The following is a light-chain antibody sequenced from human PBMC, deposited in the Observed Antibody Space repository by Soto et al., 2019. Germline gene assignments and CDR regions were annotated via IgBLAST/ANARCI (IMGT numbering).Light chain of an antibody. CDR3: CSYEGSTTFSFV. J-gene: IGLJ1*01. CDR1: TSDAGSYKF. V-gene: IGLV2-23*03. CDR2: DGS. Sequence: SALTQPASVSGSPGQSITISCTGTTSDAGSYKFVSWYQQHPGKAPKMMIYDGSKRPSGVSNRFSGSKSGNTASLTISGLQAEDEGDYFCCSYEGSTTFSFVFGTGTKVTVL.